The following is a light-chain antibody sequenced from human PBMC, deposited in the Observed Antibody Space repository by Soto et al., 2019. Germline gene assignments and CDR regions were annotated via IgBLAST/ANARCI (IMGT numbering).Light chain of an antibody. Sequence: QSALTQPPSASGSPGQSVTISCTGTSSDVGGYNYVSWYQQHPGKAPKLMIYEVSNRPSGVSNRFSGSKSGNTASLTISGLQAEDEADYYCSSYTSSSTLEVVFGGGTKVTVL. CDR1: SSDVGGYNY. V-gene: IGLV2-14*01. CDR2: EVS. J-gene: IGLJ2*01. CDR3: SSYTSSSTLEVV.